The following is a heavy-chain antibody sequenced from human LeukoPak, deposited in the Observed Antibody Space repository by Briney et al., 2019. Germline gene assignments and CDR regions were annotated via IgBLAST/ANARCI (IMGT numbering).Heavy chain of an antibody. V-gene: IGHV1-3*01. CDR1: GYTFTSYA. Sequence: ASVKVSCKASGYTFTSYAMHWARQAPGQRLEWMGWINAGNGNTKYSQKFQGRVTITRDTSASTAYMELSSLRSEDTAVYYCARGYDILTGYHYWGQGTLVTVSS. D-gene: IGHD3-9*01. CDR3: ARGYDILTGYHY. CDR2: INAGNGNT. J-gene: IGHJ4*02.